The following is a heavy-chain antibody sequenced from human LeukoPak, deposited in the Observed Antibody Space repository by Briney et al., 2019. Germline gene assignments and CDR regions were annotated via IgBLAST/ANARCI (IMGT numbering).Heavy chain of an antibody. CDR3: ARHAIWDSNVDTAMVIYFDY. J-gene: IGHJ4*02. CDR1: GYSFTSYW. CDR2: IYPGDSDT. D-gene: IGHD5-18*01. V-gene: IGHV5-51*01. Sequence: GESLKISCKGSGYSFTSYWIGWVRQMPGKGLEWMGIIYPGDSDTRYSPSFQGQVTISADKSISTAYLQWSSLKASDTAMYYCARHAIWDSNVDTAMVIYFDYWGQGTLVTVSS.